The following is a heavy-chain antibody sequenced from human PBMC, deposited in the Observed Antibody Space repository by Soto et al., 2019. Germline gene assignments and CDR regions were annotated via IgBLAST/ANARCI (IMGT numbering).Heavy chain of an antibody. D-gene: IGHD3-16*01. J-gene: IGHJ4*02. V-gene: IGHV3-7*03. CDR2: INEDGSEK. CDR3: ARTGWPQSSYYFDY. Sequence: PGGSLRLSCAASGFSFSLFWMSWVRQTPGKGLEWVANINEDGSEKFFADPVKGRFTISRDNAKNSLSLQMNSLTADDTAVYYCARTGWPQSSYYFDYWGQGTLVTVSS. CDR1: GFSFSLFW.